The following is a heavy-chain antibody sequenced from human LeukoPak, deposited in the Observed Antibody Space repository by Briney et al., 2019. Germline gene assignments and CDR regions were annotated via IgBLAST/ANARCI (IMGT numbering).Heavy chain of an antibody. CDR3: AKVAKYYYGSETYYFFEH. D-gene: IGHD3-10*01. V-gene: IGHV3-23*01. J-gene: IGHJ4*02. CDR2: ISGSGGST. CDR1: GFTFSSYA. Sequence: GGSLRLSCAASGFTFSSYAMSWVRQAPGKGLEWVSAISGSGGSTYYADSVKGRFTISRDDAKRSLYLQMNSLRVEDTAVYYCAKVAKYYYGSETYYFFEHWGQGTPVTASS.